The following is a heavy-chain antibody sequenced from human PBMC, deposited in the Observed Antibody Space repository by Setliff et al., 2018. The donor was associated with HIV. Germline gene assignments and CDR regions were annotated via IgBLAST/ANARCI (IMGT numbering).Heavy chain of an antibody. CDR2: INPSDGTT. V-gene: IGHV1-46*01. Sequence: ASVKVSCKASGYTFIDYYIHWVRQAPGRGLEWMGVINPSDGTTTYAQKFQGRVTMTRDTSTSTVYMESSSLTYEDTAVYYCARGGLRFLEWLPERFDPWGQGTQVTVSS. CDR1: GYTFIDYY. J-gene: IGHJ5*02. CDR3: ARGGLRFLEWLPERFDP. D-gene: IGHD3-3*01.